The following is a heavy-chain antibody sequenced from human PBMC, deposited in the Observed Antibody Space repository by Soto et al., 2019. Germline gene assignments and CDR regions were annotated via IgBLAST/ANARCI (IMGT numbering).Heavy chain of an antibody. CDR1: GFTFSSYA. D-gene: IGHD3-3*01. CDR3: ARDLKAYDFWSGYYLLWGMDV. V-gene: IGHV3-30-3*01. Sequence: GGSLRLSCAASGFTFSSYAMHWVRQAPGKGLEWVAVISYDGSNKYYADSVKGLFTISRDNSKNTLYLQMNSLRAEDTAVYYCARDLKAYDFWSGYYLLWGMDVWGQGTTVTVSS. CDR2: ISYDGSNK. J-gene: IGHJ6*02.